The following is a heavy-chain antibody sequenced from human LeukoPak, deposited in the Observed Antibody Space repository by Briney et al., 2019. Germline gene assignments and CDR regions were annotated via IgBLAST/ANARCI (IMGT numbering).Heavy chain of an antibody. Sequence: GRSLRLSCAASGFPFSSYWMHWVRHAPGKGLVWVSRIHSDGSSTIYADSLKGRFTISRDNAKNTLYLQMNSLRAEDTAVYYCAREKQGFDYWGQGTLVTVSS. CDR2: IHSDGSST. CDR1: GFPFSSYW. J-gene: IGHJ4*02. CDR3: AREKQGFDY. V-gene: IGHV3-74*01.